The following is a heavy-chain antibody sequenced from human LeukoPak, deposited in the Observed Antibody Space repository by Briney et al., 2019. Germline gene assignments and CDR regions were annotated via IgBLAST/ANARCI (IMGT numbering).Heavy chain of an antibody. Sequence: TSETLSLTCSVSGDSISSSTYYWGWIRQPPGKGLEWIGGIHHSGSTYYNTSLRSRVTISVDTSKNQFSLKLSSVTAADTAVYYCARIDWVFDYWGKGTLVTVSS. V-gene: IGHV4-39*07. CDR2: IHHSGST. CDR1: GDSISSSTYY. CDR3: ARIDWVFDY. D-gene: IGHD3-9*01. J-gene: IGHJ4*02.